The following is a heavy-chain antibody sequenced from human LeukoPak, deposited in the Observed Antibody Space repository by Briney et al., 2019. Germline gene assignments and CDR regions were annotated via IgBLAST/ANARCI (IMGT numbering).Heavy chain of an antibody. J-gene: IGHJ4*02. Sequence: SETLSLTCTVSGGSISSGGYYWSWIRQHPGKGLEWIGYIYYSGSTYYNPSLKSRVTMSVDTSKNQFSLKLSSVTAADTAVYYCARARYQLLPTFDYWGQGTLVTVSS. CDR1: GGSISSGGYY. V-gene: IGHV4-31*03. CDR2: IYYSGST. D-gene: IGHD2-2*01. CDR3: ARARYQLLPTFDY.